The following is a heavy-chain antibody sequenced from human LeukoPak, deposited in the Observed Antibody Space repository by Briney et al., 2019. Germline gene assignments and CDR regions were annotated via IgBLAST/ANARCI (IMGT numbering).Heavy chain of an antibody. Sequence: PSETLSLTCTVSGYSISSGYYWGWIRQPPGKGLEWIGSIYYSGSTYYNPSLKSRVTISVDTSKNQFSLKLSSVTAADTAVYYCARRPYDILTGYAPLPYFDYWGQGTLATVSS. CDR2: IYYSGST. CDR1: GYSISSGYY. V-gene: IGHV4-38-2*02. D-gene: IGHD3-9*01. J-gene: IGHJ4*02. CDR3: ARRPYDILTGYAPLPYFDY.